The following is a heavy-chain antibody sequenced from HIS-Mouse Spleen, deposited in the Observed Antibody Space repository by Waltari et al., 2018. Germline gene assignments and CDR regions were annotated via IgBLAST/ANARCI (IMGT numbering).Heavy chain of an antibody. V-gene: IGHV1-8*01. CDR2: ANPNRANT. CDR1: GYTFTSYD. J-gene: IGHJ5*02. D-gene: IGHD5-18*01. CDR3: ARGYTWIQLWLPIHHSNWFDP. Sequence: QVQLVQSGAEVKKPGASVKVSCKASGYTFTSYDINWVRQATGQGLEWRGWANPNRANTVPAENVQGRVPMTRNTSISTAYMELSSLRSEDTAVYYCARGYTWIQLWLPIHHSNWFDPWGQGTLVTVSS.